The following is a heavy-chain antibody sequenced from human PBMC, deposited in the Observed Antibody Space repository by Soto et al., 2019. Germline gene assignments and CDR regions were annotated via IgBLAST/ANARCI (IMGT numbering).Heavy chain of an antibody. D-gene: IGHD2-2*01. CDR2: ISAYNGNT. Sequence: AASVKVSCKASGYTFTSYGISWVRQAPGQGLEWMGWISAYNGNTNYAQKLQGRVTMTPDTSTSTAYMELRSLRSDDPAVYYCARTVELVRAGKSNDALDILRKGTLVAV. CDR1: GYTFTSYG. J-gene: IGHJ3*02. CDR3: ARTVELVRAGKSNDALDI. V-gene: IGHV1-18*01.